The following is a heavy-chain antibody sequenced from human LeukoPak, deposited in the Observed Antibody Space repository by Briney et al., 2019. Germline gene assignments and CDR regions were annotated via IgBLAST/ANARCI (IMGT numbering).Heavy chain of an antibody. J-gene: IGHJ6*03. CDR2: INHSGST. D-gene: IGHD3-22*01. CDR1: GGFFSGYY. CDR3: ARVADSSGYYYGSIYYYYYMDV. Sequence: SETLSLTCAVYGGFFSGYYWSWIRQPPGKGLEWIGEINHSGSTNYNPSLKSRVTISVDTSKNQFSLKLSSVTAADTAVYYCARVADSSGYYYGSIYYYYYMDVWGKGTTVTVSS. V-gene: IGHV4-34*01.